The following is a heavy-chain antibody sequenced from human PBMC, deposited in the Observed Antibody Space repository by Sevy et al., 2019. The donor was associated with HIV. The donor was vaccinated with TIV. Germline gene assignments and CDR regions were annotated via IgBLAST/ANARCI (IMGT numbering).Heavy chain of an antibody. D-gene: IGHD3-16*01. Sequence: GGSLRLSCTTSGYPFANHAISWFRQAPGKGLEWAGYIRSKGYGGTIEYAPSVRDRFAISRDDSKGVAFLQMNSLQTGDTAVYYCAREHRGAYWGQGTLVTVSS. J-gene: IGHJ4*02. CDR3: AREHRGAY. CDR2: IRSKGYGGTI. V-gene: IGHV3-49*03. CDR1: GYPFANHA.